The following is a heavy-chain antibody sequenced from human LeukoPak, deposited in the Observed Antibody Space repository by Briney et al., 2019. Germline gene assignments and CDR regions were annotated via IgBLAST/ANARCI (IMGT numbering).Heavy chain of an antibody. CDR2: IRSSGNTI. V-gene: IGHV3-11*01. J-gene: IGHJ3*02. Sequence: PGGSLRLSCAASGFTFSDYSMSWIRQAPGKGLEWVSYIRSSGNTIYYADSVKGRFTISRDNAKNTLYLQMNSLRAEDTAVYYCARGIGYSSSWYDAGAFDIWGQGTMVTVSS. CDR3: ARGIGYSSSWYDAGAFDI. D-gene: IGHD6-13*01. CDR1: GFTFSDYS.